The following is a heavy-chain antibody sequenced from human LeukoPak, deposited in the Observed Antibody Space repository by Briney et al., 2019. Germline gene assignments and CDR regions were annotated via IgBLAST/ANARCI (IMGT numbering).Heavy chain of an antibody. D-gene: IGHD3-3*01. Sequence: SETLSLTCTVSGGSISSTFYYWGWIRQPPGKGLEWIGEINHSGSTNYNPSLKSRVTISVDTSKNQFSLKLSSVTAADTAVYYCARAGGGGVLRFLEWLLSKPYFDYWGQGTLVTVSS. CDR3: ARAGGGGVLRFLEWLLSKPYFDY. V-gene: IGHV4-39*07. CDR2: INHSGST. CDR1: GGSISSTFYY. J-gene: IGHJ4*02.